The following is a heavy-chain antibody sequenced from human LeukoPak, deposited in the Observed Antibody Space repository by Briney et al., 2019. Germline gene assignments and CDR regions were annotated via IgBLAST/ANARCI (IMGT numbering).Heavy chain of an antibody. V-gene: IGHV1-46*01. J-gene: IGHJ4*02. CDR3: ARALLLGYCSSTSCYRSFDY. D-gene: IGHD2-2*02. CDR2: INPSGGST. Sequence: ASVKVSCKASGYTFTSYYMHWVRQAPGQGLEWMGIINPSGGSTSYAQKFQGRVTMTRDTSTSTVYMELSSLRSEDTAVYYCARALLLGYCSSTSCYRSFDYWGQGTLVTVSS. CDR1: GYTFTSYY.